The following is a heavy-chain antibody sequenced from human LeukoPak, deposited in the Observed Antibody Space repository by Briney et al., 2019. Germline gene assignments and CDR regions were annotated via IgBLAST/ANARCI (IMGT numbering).Heavy chain of an antibody. CDR3: ARGGLGIARVYYYYGMDV. CDR1: GFIFSSYE. D-gene: IGHD7-27*01. V-gene: IGHV3-48*03. J-gene: IGHJ6*02. Sequence: GGSLRLSCAASGFIFSSYEMNWVRQAPGKGLEWVSYISSSGSTIYYADSVKGRFTISRDNAKNSLYLQMNSLRAEDTAVYYCARGGLGIARVYYYYGMDVWGQGTLVTVSS. CDR2: ISSSGSTI.